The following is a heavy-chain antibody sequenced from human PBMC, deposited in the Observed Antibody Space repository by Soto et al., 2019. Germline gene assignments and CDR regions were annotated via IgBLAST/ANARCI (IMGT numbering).Heavy chain of an antibody. V-gene: IGHV4-4*02. CDR1: GGSISSSNW. Sequence: SETLSLTCAVSGGSISSSNWWSWVRQPPGKGLEWIGEIYHSGSTNYNPSLKSRVTISVDKSKNQFSLKLSSVTAADTAVYYCSWIAADGTNFDYWGQGTLVTVSA. D-gene: IGHD6-13*01. J-gene: IGHJ4*02. CDR2: IYHSGST. CDR3: SWIAADGTNFDY.